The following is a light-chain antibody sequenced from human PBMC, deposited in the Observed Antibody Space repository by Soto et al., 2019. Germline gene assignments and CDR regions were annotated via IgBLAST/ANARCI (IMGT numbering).Light chain of an antibody. Sequence: EIGLTQSPGPLSLSPGERATLSCLASQSVSSSYLAWYQHKPGRAPRLLIYGASGRATGIPDRFSGSGSGTDFTLTISRLEPADFAVYYCQHYGSSPRTFGQGTNVDIK. CDR3: QHYGSSPRT. V-gene: IGKV3-20*01. J-gene: IGKJ1*01. CDR2: GAS. CDR1: QSVSSSY.